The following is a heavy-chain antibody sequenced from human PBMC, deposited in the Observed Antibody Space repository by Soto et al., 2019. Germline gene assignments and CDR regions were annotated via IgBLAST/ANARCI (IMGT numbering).Heavy chain of an antibody. CDR2: IIPILGIA. V-gene: IGHV1-69*02. CDR1: GGTFSSYT. D-gene: IGHD4-4*01. Sequence: SVKVSCKASGGTFSSYTISWVRQAPGQGLEWMGRIIPILGIANYAQKFQGRVTITADKSTSTAYMELSSLRSKDTAVYYCAYSRGYSNYVVELSWFDLWGQGTLVTVSS. CDR3: AYSRGYSNYVVELSWFDL. J-gene: IGHJ5*02.